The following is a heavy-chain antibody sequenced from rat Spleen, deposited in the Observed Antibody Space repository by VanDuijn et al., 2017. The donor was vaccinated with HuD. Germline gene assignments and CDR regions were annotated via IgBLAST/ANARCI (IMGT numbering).Heavy chain of an antibody. D-gene: IGHD1-4*01. CDR3: ARATGIPFDY. V-gene: IGHV2-15*01. CDR1: GFSLTNYG. J-gene: IGHJ2*01. CDR2: IWSGGRT. Sequence: QVQLKESGPGLVQPSQTLSLTCTVSGFSLTNYGVSWVRQPPGKGLEWIGAIWSGGRTDYSSALKSRLSISRDTSKSQVLLKMSSLKTEDTATYYCARATGIPFDYWGQGVMVTVSS.